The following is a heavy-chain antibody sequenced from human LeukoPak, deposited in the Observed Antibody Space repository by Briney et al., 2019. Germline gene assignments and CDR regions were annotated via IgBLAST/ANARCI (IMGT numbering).Heavy chain of an antibody. D-gene: IGHD6-6*01. Sequence: ASVKVSCKASGYTFTGYYMHWVRQAPGQGLEWMGWISAYNGNTNYAQKLQGRVTMTTDTSTSTAYMELRSLRSDDTAVYYCARDWGAARSDAFDIWGQGTMVTVSS. V-gene: IGHV1-18*04. J-gene: IGHJ3*02. CDR2: ISAYNGNT. CDR3: ARDWGAARSDAFDI. CDR1: GYTFTGYY.